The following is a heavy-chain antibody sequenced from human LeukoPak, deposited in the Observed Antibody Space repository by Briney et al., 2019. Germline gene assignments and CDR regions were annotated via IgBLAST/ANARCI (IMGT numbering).Heavy chain of an antibody. CDR2: IWYDGSNK. V-gene: IGHV3-33*01. D-gene: IGHD1-26*01. CDR1: GFTFSSYG. Sequence: HPGGSLRLSCAASGFTFSSYGMHWVRQAPGKGLEWVAVIWYDGSNKYYADSVKGRFTISRDNSKNTLYLQMNSLRAEDTAVYYCATLNWDDGEVSGFDHWGQGIMVTVSS. J-gene: IGHJ5*02. CDR3: ATLNWDDGEVSGFDH.